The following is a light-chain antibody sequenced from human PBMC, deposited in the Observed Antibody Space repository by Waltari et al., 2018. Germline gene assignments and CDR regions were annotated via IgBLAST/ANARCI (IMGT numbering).Light chain of an antibody. CDR3: AAAWDDSLNGPV. Sequence: QSVLTQPPSASGTPGQRVTISCSGSSSNIGSNTVNWSQLLPGTAPKLLIYSNSQRPSGVPDRFSGSKSGTSASLAISGLQSEDEADYYCAAAWDDSLNGPVFGGGTKLTVL. CDR2: SNS. V-gene: IGLV1-44*01. CDR1: SSNIGSNT. J-gene: IGLJ2*01.